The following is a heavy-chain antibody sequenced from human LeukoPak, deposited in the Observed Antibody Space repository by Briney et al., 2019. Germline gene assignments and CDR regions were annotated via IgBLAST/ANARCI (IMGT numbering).Heavy chain of an antibody. CDR3: ARAVRTGAYRGYFDY. J-gene: IGHJ4*02. Sequence: PGGSLRLPCAASGFTFSTYDMHWVRHVTGKGLEWVSTIGTAGETDYPGSVKGRFTISREDAKNSLYLQMNSLRAEDTAVYYCARAVRTGAYRGYFDYWGQGTLVTVSS. D-gene: IGHD3/OR15-3a*01. CDR1: GFTFSTYD. V-gene: IGHV3-13*01. CDR2: IGTAGET.